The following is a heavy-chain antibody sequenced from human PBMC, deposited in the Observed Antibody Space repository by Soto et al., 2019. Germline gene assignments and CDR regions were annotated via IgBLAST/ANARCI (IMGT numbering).Heavy chain of an antibody. J-gene: IGHJ6*02. CDR1: GYSFTSYW. D-gene: IGHD6-13*01. V-gene: IGHV5-51*01. Sequence: GESLKISCKGSGYSFTSYWIGWVRQMPGKGLEWMGIIYPGDSDTRYNPSFQGQVTISADKSISTAYLQWSSLKASDTAMYYCASAPAAGPGSYYYGMDVWGQGTTVTVSS. CDR2: IYPGDSDT. CDR3: ASAPAAGPGSYYYGMDV.